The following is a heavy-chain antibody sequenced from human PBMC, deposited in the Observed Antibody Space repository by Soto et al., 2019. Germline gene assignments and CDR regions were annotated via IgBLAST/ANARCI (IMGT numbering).Heavy chain of an antibody. CDR2: ISAYNGNT. CDR3: ARSMYPIVLMVYAPTPDDAFDI. V-gene: IGHV1-18*01. J-gene: IGHJ3*02. CDR1: GYTFTSYG. Sequence: ASVTVSCKASGYTFTSYGISWVRQAPGQGLEWMGWISAYNGNTNYAQKLQGRVTMTTDTSTSTAYMELRSLRSDDTAVYYCARSMYPIVLMVYAPTPDDAFDIWGQGTMVTVSS. D-gene: IGHD2-8*01.